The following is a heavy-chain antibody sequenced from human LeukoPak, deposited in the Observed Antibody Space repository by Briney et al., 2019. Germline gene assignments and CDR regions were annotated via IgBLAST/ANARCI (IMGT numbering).Heavy chain of an antibody. V-gene: IGHV3-7*01. CDR1: GFTFSNYG. J-gene: IGHJ6*03. CDR3: ARLPWIQLWSRKKYYYYYYMDV. CDR2: IKQDGSEK. Sequence: GGSLRLSCAASGFTFSNYGMNWVRQAPGKGLEWVANIKQDGSEKYYVDSVKGRFTISRDNAKNSLYLQMNSLRAEDTAVYYCARLPWIQLWSRKKYYYYYYMDVWGKGTTVTVSS. D-gene: IGHD5-18*01.